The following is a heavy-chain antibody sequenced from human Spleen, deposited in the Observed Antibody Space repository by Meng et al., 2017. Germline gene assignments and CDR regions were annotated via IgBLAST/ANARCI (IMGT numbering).Heavy chain of an antibody. V-gene: IGHV1-2*06. CDR3: AREGFLFDSSGYHFQLDF. J-gene: IGHJ4*02. CDR1: GFTFSDYY. CDR2: INPNNGGT. Sequence: QVQVVQSGAEVKTPGASVKVSCKASGFTFSDYYIHWMRQAPGQGLEWMGRINPNNGGTSYALNFQGRVTMTRDTSISAAYMELSSLKSDDTAVYFCAREGFLFDSSGYHFQLDFWGQGTLVTVSS. D-gene: IGHD3-22*01.